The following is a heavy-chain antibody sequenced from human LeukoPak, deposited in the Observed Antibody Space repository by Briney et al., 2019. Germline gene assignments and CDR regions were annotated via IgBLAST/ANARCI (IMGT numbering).Heavy chain of an antibody. Sequence: GGSLRLSCAASGFTFSNYEMNWVRQAPGKGLEWISHISNFGDIIHYADSVEGRFTISRDNAKNSLYLQMDSLRAEDTAVYYCARAVTYFYGSVTYDWFDPWGQGTLVTVSS. CDR1: GFTFSNYE. CDR3: ARAVTYFYGSVTYDWFDP. V-gene: IGHV3-48*03. D-gene: IGHD3-10*01. CDR2: ISNFGDII. J-gene: IGHJ5*02.